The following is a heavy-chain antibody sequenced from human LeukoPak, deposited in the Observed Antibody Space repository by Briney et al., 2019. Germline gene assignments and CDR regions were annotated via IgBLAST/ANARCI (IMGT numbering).Heavy chain of an antibody. CDR1: GGTFSSYA. CDR2: IIPIFGTA. Sequence: ASVKVSCKASGGTFSSYAISWVRQAPGQGLEWMGGIIPIFGTANYAQKFQGRVTITADESTSTAYMELSSLRSEDTAVYYCARLWWDDRVGILNSFDYWGQGTLVTVSS. J-gene: IGHJ4*02. D-gene: IGHD2-21*01. CDR3: ARLWWDDRVGILNSFDY. V-gene: IGHV1-69*13.